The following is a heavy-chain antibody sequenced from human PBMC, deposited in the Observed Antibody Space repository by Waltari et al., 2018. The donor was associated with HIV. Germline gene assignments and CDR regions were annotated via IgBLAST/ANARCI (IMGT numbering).Heavy chain of an antibody. CDR3: ATDWPAVQVWRLGGYFDN. V-gene: IGHV3-15*06. J-gene: IGHJ4*02. Sequence: EVRLVESGGGLVMHGDSLRLSCAASGFTFSDAWMSWVRQAPGEGLAWCGLIKSKTEGSPKYYSGPLKGRFTISKADSKTTLYLQINSLISVDPAVYYCATDWPAVQVWRLGGYFDNWGQGTMVTVSS. CDR1: GFTFSDAW. CDR2: IKSKTEGSPK. D-gene: IGHD1-26*01.